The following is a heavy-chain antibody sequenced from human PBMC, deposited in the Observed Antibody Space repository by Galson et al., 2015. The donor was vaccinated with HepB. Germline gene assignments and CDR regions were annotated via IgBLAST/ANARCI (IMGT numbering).Heavy chain of an antibody. D-gene: IGHD5-12*01. CDR2: INPSGGST. V-gene: IGHV1-46*01. Sequence: SVKVSCKASGYTFTSYYMHWVRQAPGQGLEWMGIINPSGGSTSYAQKFQGRVTMTRDTSTSTVYMELSSLRSEDTAVYYCARGTWRVVAKGGNFDYWGQGTLVTVSS. J-gene: IGHJ4*02. CDR3: ARGTWRVVAKGGNFDY. CDR1: GYTFTSYY.